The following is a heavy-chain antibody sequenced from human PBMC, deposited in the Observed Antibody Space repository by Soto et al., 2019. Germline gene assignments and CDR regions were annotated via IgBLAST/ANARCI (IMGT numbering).Heavy chain of an antibody. CDR3: ARTFVYISGWYSGHYYYNGMDV. D-gene: IGHD6-19*01. J-gene: IGHJ6*02. V-gene: IGHV5-51*01. CDR2: IFSGDSDT. CDR1: GYSFTSYW. Sequence: PGESLKISCKGSGYSFTSYWIGWVRQMPGKGLEWMGIIFSGDSDTRYSPSFRGQVTISADKSISTAYLQWSSLKASDTAMYYCARTFVYISGWYSGHYYYNGMDVWGQGTTVTVSS.